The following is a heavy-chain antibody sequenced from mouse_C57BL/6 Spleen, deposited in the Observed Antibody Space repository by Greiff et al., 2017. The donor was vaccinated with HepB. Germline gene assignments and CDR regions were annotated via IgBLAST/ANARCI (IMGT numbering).Heavy chain of an antibody. CDR1: GYTFTSYW. D-gene: IGHD1-1*01. J-gene: IGHJ4*01. CDR3: ARLDYYGSSPYAMDY. CDR2: IYPGSGST. V-gene: IGHV1-55*01. Sequence: QVQLKQPGAELVKPGASVKMSCKASGYTFTSYWITWVKQRPGQGLEWIGDIYPGSGSTNYNEKFKSKATLTVDTSSSTAYMQLSSLTSEDSAVYYCARLDYYGSSPYAMDYWGQGTSVTVSS.